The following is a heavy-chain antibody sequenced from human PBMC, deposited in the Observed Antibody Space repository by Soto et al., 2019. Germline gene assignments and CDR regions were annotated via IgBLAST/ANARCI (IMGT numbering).Heavy chain of an antibody. CDR2: INNGGSGT. Sequence: GGSLRLSCPASGITLSDFWMHWVRQVPGKGLVWVARINNGGSGTSYADFAKGRFSISKDDAKNTLYLQMNSLRAEDTSLYYCTTTFEHWGRGTLVTVSS. CDR1: GITLSDFW. CDR3: TTTFEH. V-gene: IGHV3-74*01. J-gene: IGHJ4*02.